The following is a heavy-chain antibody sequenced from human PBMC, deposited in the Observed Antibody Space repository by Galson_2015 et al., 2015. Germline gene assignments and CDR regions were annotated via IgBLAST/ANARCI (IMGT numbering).Heavy chain of an antibody. CDR3: AKVQWSGGGMDV. CDR1: GFAFSSYA. CDR2: IGGSGGST. Sequence: SLRLSCAASGFAFSSYAMSWVRQAPGKGLEGVSVIGGSGGSTYFADTVKGRFTISRDNSKNTLYLQMNSLRADDTAIYYCAKVQWSGGGMDVWGQGTTVTVSS. J-gene: IGHJ6*02. V-gene: IGHV3-23*01. D-gene: IGHD3-10*01.